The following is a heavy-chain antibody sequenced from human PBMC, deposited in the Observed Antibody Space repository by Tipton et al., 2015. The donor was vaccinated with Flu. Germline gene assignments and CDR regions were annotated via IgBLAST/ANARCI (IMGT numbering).Heavy chain of an antibody. D-gene: IGHD6-19*01. V-gene: IGHV5-51*03. CDR2: TYPGDFNT. Sequence: QLVQSGAEVKNPGESLKISCKGSGYSFTDYWIGWVRQMPGKGLEWMGYTYPGDFNTRYSPYFQVQVTVSADKSISTAYLQWSSLKASDTAMYYCVRRDSIGWFYFEFWGQGTRVTVSS. CDR3: VRRDSIGWFYFEF. CDR1: GYSFTDYW. J-gene: IGHJ4*02.